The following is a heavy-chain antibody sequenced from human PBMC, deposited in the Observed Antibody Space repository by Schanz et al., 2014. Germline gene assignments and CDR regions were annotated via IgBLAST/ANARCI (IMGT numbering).Heavy chain of an antibody. CDR3: ARGRSGDCRRTSSTYYFDS. V-gene: IGHV3-13*05. D-gene: IGHD2-2*01. J-gene: IGHJ4*02. CDR2: IGPASDP. Sequence: EVQLVESGGGLVQPGGSLRLSCAASGFTFSNYDMHWVRQAIGKGQEWVSGIGPASDPYYAGAVKGRFTIHRENGKNSLYLQMNSLRAGDTAAYYCARGRSGDCRRTSSTYYFDSWGQGTLVTVSS. CDR1: GFTFSNYD.